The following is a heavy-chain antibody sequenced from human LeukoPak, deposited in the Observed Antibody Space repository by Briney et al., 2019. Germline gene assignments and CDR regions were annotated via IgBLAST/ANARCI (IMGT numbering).Heavy chain of an antibody. J-gene: IGHJ4*02. D-gene: IGHD3-10*02. CDR1: GGSISSSSYY. V-gene: IGHV4-39*01. CDR3: ARIVRGVIRGVD. Sequence: SETLSLTCTVSGGSISSSSYYSGWIRQPPGKGLEWIGSIYYSGSTYYNPSLKSRVTISVDTSKNQFSLKLSSVTAADTAVYYCARIVRGVIRGVDWGQGTLVTVSS. CDR2: IYYSGST.